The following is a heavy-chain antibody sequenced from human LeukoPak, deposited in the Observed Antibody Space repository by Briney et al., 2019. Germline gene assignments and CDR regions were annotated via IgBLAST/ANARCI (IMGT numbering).Heavy chain of an antibody. CDR1: GFTFSSYA. CDR2: ISGSGGST. Sequence: GGSLRLSCAASGFTFSSYAMSWVRQAPGKGLEWVSAISGSGGSTYYADSVKGRFTISRDNSKNTLYLQMNSLRAEDTAVYYCAKNYDFWSGYCNWFDPWGQGTLVTVSS. J-gene: IGHJ5*02. V-gene: IGHV3-23*01. CDR3: AKNYDFWSGYCNWFDP. D-gene: IGHD3-3*01.